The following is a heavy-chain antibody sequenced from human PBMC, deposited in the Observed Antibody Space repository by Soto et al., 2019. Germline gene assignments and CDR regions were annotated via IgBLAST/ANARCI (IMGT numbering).Heavy chain of an antibody. CDR1: GFTFSSYS. D-gene: IGHD3-9*01. Sequence: GGSLRLSCAASGFTFSSYSMNWVRQAPGKGLEWVSSISSSSSYIYYADSVKGRFTISRDNAKNSLYLQMNSLRAEDTAVYYCARDISLRYFDSSVGGQGTLVTVSS. J-gene: IGHJ4*02. V-gene: IGHV3-21*01. CDR2: ISSSSSYI. CDR3: ARDISLRYFDSSV.